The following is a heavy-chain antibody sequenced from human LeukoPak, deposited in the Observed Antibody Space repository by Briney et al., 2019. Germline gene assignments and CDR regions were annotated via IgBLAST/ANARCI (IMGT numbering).Heavy chain of an antibody. D-gene: IGHD2-21*02. Sequence: QTGGSLRLSRAASGFTFSSYVMSWVRQAPGKGLEWVSAISGSGGSTYYADSVKGRFTISRDNSKNTLYLQMNSLRAEDTAVYYCAKQCGGDCYGYYFDYWGQGTLVTVSS. V-gene: IGHV3-23*01. J-gene: IGHJ4*02. CDR1: GFTFSSYV. CDR2: ISGSGGST. CDR3: AKQCGGDCYGYYFDY.